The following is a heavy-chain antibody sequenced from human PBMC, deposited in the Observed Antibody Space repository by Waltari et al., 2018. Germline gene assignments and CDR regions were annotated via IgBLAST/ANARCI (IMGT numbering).Heavy chain of an antibody. Sequence: QLQLQESGPGLVKPSETLSLTCQVSGGLIPSYSYYWGWIRQPPGKGLEWIGSFFYSGTTNYNPSLKSRVTTFVDTSKNHFSLKLSSVTAADTATYYCSRQRWGQFDAFDIWGLGTMVTVSS. CDR2: FFYSGTT. J-gene: IGHJ3*02. CDR1: GGLIPSYSYY. CDR3: SRQRWGQFDAFDI. V-gene: IGHV4-39*01. D-gene: IGHD3-16*01.